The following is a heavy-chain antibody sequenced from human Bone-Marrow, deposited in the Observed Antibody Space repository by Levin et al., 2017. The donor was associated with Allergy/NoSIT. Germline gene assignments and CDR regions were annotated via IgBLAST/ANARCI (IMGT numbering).Heavy chain of an antibody. Sequence: GGSLRLSYAASGFSFRSYGMHWVRQAPGKGLEWVGLISYDGDFTFYGDSVKGRFTISRDNSNNTLFLQMDSVSAEDTAIYYCAKSPTLTGYYEWFDPWGQGTLVTVSS. J-gene: IGHJ5*02. CDR3: AKSPTLTGYYEWFDP. V-gene: IGHV3-30*18. D-gene: IGHD3-9*01. CDR2: ISYDGDFT. CDR1: GFSFRSYG.